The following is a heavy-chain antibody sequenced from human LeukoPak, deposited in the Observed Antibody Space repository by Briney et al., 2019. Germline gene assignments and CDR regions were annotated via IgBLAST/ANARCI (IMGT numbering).Heavy chain of an antibody. V-gene: IGHV3-74*01. CDR1: GFTFSRYW. Sequence: PGGSLRLSCAASGFTFSRYWMHWVRQPPGKGLVWVSRLNSDGSSTTYADAVKGRFTISRDNAKNTLYLQMNSLRAEDTAVYYCASIHDYVWGSYRSDAFDIWGQGTMVNVFS. CDR2: LNSDGSST. D-gene: IGHD3-16*02. CDR3: ASIHDYVWGSYRSDAFDI. J-gene: IGHJ3*02.